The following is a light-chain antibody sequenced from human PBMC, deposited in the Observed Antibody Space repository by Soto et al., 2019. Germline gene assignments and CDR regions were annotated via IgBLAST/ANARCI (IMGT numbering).Light chain of an antibody. V-gene: IGLV2-11*01. Sequence: QSVLTQPRSVSGSPGQSVTISCTGTGSGLGHYNSVSWYQYHPGKAPKLIIFDVSERPAGVPDRFSGSKSANTASLTISGLQVEDVADYYCCSYAGSYVYVFGTGTKLTVL. CDR1: GSGLGHYNS. CDR2: DVS. CDR3: CSYAGSYVYV. J-gene: IGLJ1*01.